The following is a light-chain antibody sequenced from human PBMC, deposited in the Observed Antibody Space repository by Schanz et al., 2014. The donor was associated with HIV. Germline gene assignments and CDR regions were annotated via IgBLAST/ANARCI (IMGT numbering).Light chain of an antibody. V-gene: IGKV3-20*01. Sequence: EIVLTQSPGSLSLSPGGRATLSCGASQRLSSSYLAWYQQKRDQPPRLVIYATSTRAAGIPDRFSGTGSGTEFTLTISRLEPEDFAVYYCQQYNTWPQTFGQGTNLEIK. J-gene: IGKJ2*01. CDR3: QQYNTWPQT. CDR2: ATS. CDR1: QRLSSSY.